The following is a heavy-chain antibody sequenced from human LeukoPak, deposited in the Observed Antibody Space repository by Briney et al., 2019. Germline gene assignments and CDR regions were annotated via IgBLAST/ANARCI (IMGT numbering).Heavy chain of an antibody. CDR2: FFPGDSDT. J-gene: IGHJ3*02. D-gene: IGHD3-22*01. V-gene: IGHV5-51*01. CDR3: ARQDSTAYYDSTGLPYDAFDI. Sequence: ESLKISYQGSGYSFTTYWIGWVRQMPGKGLGWMGIFFPGDSDTIYSQSFQGHVTISADKSINTVYLQWSSLKASDTAMYYCARQDSTAYYDSTGLPYDAFDIWGQGTMVTVSS. CDR1: GYSFTTYW.